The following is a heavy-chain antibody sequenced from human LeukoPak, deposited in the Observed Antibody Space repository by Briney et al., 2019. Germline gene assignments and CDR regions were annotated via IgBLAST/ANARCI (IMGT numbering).Heavy chain of an antibody. J-gene: IGHJ4*02. V-gene: IGHV1-18*01. CDR3: ARAHTYYYDSSGLNYFDY. CDR1: GYTFTSYG. D-gene: IGHD3-22*01. Sequence: ASVTVSCKASGYTFTSYGISWVRQAPGQGLEWMGWISAYNGNTNYAQKLQGRVTMTTDTSTSTAYMELRSLRSDDTAVYYCARAHTYYYDSSGLNYFDYWGQGTLVTVSS. CDR2: ISAYNGNT.